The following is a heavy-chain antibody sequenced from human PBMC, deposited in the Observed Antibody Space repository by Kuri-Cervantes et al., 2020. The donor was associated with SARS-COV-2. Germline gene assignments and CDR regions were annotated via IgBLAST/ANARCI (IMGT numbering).Heavy chain of an antibody. CDR2: ISYDGSNK. D-gene: IGHD6-19*01. J-gene: IGHJ5*02. CDR3: AKVINSGSWFDP. V-gene: IGHV3-30-3*01. Sequence: GGSLRLSCAASGFTFDDYAMHWVRQAPGKGLEWVAVISYDGSNKYYADSVKGRFTISRDNSKNTLYLQMNSLRAEDTAVYYCAKVINSGSWFDPWGQGTLVTVSS. CDR1: GFTFDDYA.